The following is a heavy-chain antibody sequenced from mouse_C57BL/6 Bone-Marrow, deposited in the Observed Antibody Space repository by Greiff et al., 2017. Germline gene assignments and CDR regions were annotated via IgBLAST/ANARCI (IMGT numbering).Heavy chain of an antibody. D-gene: IGHD2-10*02. Sequence: QVQLQQPGAELVKPGASVKMSCKASGYTFTSYWITWVKQRPGQGLEWIGDIYPGSGSTNYNEKFKSKTTLTVDTSSSTAYMQSSSLTSEDSAVYYCARGGDGNPSYWYFEVWGTGTTVTVSS. CDR3: ARGGDGNPSYWYFEV. CDR2: IYPGSGST. V-gene: IGHV1-55*01. J-gene: IGHJ1*03. CDR1: GYTFTSYW.